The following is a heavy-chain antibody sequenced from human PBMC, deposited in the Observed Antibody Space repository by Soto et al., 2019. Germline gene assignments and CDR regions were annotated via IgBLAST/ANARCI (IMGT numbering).Heavy chain of an antibody. J-gene: IGHJ6*01. CDR3: GRDITIGYSGMDV. D-gene: IGHD3-9*01. CDR2: IIPLFETT. CDR1: GGAFSSYD. Sequence: QVQLVQSGAEVKKPGSSVKVSCKVSGGAFSSYDISWVRQAPGQGLDWMGGIIPLFETTNYAQKFEGRVTITADKAKSTAYMELSRLSSEDTAVYYCGRDITIGYSGMDVSGQGTKVTVS. V-gene: IGHV1-69*06.